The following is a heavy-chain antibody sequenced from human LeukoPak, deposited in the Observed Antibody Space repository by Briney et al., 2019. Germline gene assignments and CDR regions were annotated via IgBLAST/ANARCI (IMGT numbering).Heavy chain of an antibody. D-gene: IGHD2-2*01. J-gene: IGHJ6*03. CDR2: MNPNSGNT. CDR3: ARVIEYQLYYYYYYMDV. V-gene: IGHV1-8*01. CDR1: GYTFTSYD. Sequence: ASVKVSCKASGYTFTSYDINWVRQATGQGLEWMGWMNPNSGNTGYAQKFRGRVTMTRNTSISTAYMELSSLRSEDTAVYYCARVIEYQLYYYYYYMDVWGKGTTVTVSS.